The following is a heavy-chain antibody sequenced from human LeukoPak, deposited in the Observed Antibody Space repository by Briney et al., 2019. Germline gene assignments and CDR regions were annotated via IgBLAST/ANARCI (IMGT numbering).Heavy chain of an antibody. J-gene: IGHJ4*02. D-gene: IGHD6-25*01. CDR3: ARAFPPLRTSAAGDY. V-gene: IGHV3-21*06. CDR2: ISGSSSHR. CDR1: GLSFSDYD. Sequence: GGSLRLSCTASGLSFSDYDMNWVRQAPGKGLRWVSPISGSSSHRYYADSAKGRFTISRDNAKNSLYLQMNSLRAEDTAVYYCARAFPPLRTSAAGDYWGQGTLVTVSS.